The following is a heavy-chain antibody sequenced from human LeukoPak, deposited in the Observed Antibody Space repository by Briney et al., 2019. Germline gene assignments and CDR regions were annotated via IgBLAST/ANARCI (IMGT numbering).Heavy chain of an antibody. CDR2: ISSSSSTI. Sequence: GGSLRLSCAASGFTFSSYSMNWVRQAPGKGLEWVSYISSSSSTIYYADSVKGRFTISRDNAKNSLYLQMNSLRDEDTAVYYCARDSSDVPDDYGDFWGQGTLVTVSS. J-gene: IGHJ4*02. V-gene: IGHV3-48*02. CDR1: GFTFSSYS. CDR3: ARDSSDVPDDYGDF. D-gene: IGHD1-14*01.